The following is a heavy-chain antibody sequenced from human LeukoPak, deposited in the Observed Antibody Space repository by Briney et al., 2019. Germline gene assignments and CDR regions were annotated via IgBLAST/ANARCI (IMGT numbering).Heavy chain of an antibody. V-gene: IGHV3-33*08. Sequence: GGSLRLSCAASEFTFSSFAMSWVRQAPGKGLEWVAAIWYDGSEKYYADSVKGRFTISRDNSKNTVCLQMNSLRAEDTAVYYCARDVSSGYLGFDYWGQGTLVTVSS. CDR1: EFTFSSFA. D-gene: IGHD3-22*01. CDR2: IWYDGSEK. J-gene: IGHJ4*02. CDR3: ARDVSSGYLGFDY.